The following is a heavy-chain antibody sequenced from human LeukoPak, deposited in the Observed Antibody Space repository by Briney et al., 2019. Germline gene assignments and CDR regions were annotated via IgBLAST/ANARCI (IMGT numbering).Heavy chain of an antibody. Sequence: PGRTLRLYCAASGFTFSSYNMQWLPQAPGKELEWVAVISCDGSNKYYADSVKGRFTISRDNSKNTLYLQMNSLRAEDTAVYYCAKGGRWLQLATIDYWGQGILVTVSS. CDR1: GFTFSSYN. CDR2: ISCDGSNK. CDR3: AKGGRWLQLATIDY. J-gene: IGHJ4*02. D-gene: IGHD5-24*01. V-gene: IGHV3-30*18.